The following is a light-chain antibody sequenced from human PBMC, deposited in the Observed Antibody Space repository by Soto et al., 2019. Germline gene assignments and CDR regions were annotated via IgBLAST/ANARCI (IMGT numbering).Light chain of an antibody. CDR3: QQYNSYS. Sequence: DIVMTQFPSTLCVCQGYRATLACMASQTITTELAWYQQKPSQPPRLLIYDASNRATGIPDRFSGSGSGTDFTLTISRLEPDDFATYYCQQYNSYSFGQGTKVDVK. CDR2: DAS. CDR1: QTITTE. J-gene: IGKJ1*01. V-gene: IGKV3D-15*01.